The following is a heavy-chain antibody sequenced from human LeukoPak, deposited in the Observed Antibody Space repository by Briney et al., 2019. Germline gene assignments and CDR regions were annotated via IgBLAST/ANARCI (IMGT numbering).Heavy chain of an antibody. D-gene: IGHD4-17*01. J-gene: IGHJ4*02. V-gene: IGHV3-23*01. CDR3: AKAVTPSPYYFDY. Sequence: GGSLRLSCAASGFTFSSYAMSWVRQAPVKGLEWVSAISGSGGSTYYADSVKGRFTISRDNSKNTLYLQMNSLRAEDTAVYYCAKAVTPSPYYFDYWGQGTLVTVSS. CDR1: GFTFSSYA. CDR2: ISGSGGST.